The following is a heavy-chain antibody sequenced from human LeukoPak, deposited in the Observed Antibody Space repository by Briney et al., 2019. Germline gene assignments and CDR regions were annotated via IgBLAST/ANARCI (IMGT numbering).Heavy chain of an antibody. Sequence: GGFLRLSCAASGFTFSSYDMHWVRQATGKGLEWVSAIGIAGNTFYAGSVKGRFTISRENAKNSLYLQMNSLRAGDTAVYYCARSYGSGTNDAFDIWGQGTMVTVSS. J-gene: IGHJ3*02. V-gene: IGHV3-13*01. CDR2: IGIAGNT. CDR1: GFTFSSYD. D-gene: IGHD3-10*01. CDR3: ARSYGSGTNDAFDI.